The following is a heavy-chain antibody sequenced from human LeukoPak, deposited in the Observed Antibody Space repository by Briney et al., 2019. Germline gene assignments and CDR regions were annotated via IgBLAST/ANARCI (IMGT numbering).Heavy chain of an antibody. CDR1: GGSFSGYS. D-gene: IGHD3-10*01. CDR3: ARDRYGSGSPGDWFDP. CDR2: INHSGGT. Sequence: PSETLSLTCAVYGGSFSGYSWNWIRQPPVKGLEWIGEINHSGGTNYNPSLKSRVTISVDTSKKQFSLKLSSVTAADTALYYCARDRYGSGSPGDWFDPWGQGTLVTVSS. V-gene: IGHV4-34*01. J-gene: IGHJ5*02.